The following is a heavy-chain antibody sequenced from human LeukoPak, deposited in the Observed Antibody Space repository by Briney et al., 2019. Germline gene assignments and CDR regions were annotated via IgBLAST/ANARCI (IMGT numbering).Heavy chain of an antibody. Sequence: GGSLRLSCAPSGFTFSRYWMTWIRQTPEKGLEWVASIKDDGRQKYYVDSVKGRFTVSRDNAKNSAYLQMDSLRVEDTALCYCARDASRGFDTWGQGTLVTVSS. CDR3: ARDASRGFDT. CDR2: IKDDGRQK. CDR1: GFTFSRYW. D-gene: IGHD5-24*01. V-gene: IGHV3-7*01. J-gene: IGHJ4*02.